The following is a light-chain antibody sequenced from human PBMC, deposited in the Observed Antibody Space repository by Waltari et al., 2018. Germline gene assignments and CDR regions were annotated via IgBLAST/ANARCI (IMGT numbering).Light chain of an antibody. CDR3: QSYDSSLSGWV. Sequence: QSVLTQPPSVSGAPGQRVTISCTGSSSTIAAGSDVHWYQQHPGTAPKLLIYGNSNRPSGVPDRFSGSKSGTSASLAITGLQAEDEADYYCQSYDSSLSGWVFGGGTKLTVL. CDR2: GNS. CDR1: SSTIAAGSD. J-gene: IGLJ3*02. V-gene: IGLV1-40*01.